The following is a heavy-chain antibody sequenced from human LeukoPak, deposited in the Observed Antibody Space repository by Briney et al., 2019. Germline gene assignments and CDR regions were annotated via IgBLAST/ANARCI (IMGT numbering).Heavy chain of an antibody. Sequence: GGTLRLSSAASGFTFNNFNMNCVRDAPGKALGWVLSITSSGTYIFYADSVKGRFTISRDNAKNSRYLQMNSLGLDDTAVYYCARDPYSGNYGSYYYYGIDVWGKGTTVTISS. J-gene: IGHJ6*04. D-gene: IGHD1-26*01. CDR2: ITSSGTYI. V-gene: IGHV3-21*01. CDR1: GFTFNNFN. CDR3: ARDPYSGNYGSYYYYGIDV.